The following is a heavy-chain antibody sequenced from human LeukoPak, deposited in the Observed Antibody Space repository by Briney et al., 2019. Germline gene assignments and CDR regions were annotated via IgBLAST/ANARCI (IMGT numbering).Heavy chain of an antibody. CDR3: ASKRGYYYDSSGYPLDY. D-gene: IGHD3-22*01. J-gene: IGHJ4*02. CDR1: GGSISSSNW. V-gene: IGHV4-4*02. Sequence: SETLSLTCAVSGGSISSSNWWSWVRQPPGKGLGWIGEIYHSGSTNYNPSLKSRVTISVDKSKNQFSLKLSSVTAADTAVYYCASKRGYYYDSSGYPLDYWGQGTLVTVSS. CDR2: IYHSGST.